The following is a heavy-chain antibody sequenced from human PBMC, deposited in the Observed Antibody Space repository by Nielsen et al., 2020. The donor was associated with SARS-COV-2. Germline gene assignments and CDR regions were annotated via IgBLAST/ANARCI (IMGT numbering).Heavy chain of an antibody. CDR1: GFTFDDYG. J-gene: IGHJ6*02. CDR3: ANPYYYYGMDV. V-gene: IGHV3-20*04. CDR2: INWNGGST. Sequence: GESLKISCAASGFTFDDYGMSWVRQAPGKGLEWVSGINWNGGSTYYADSVKGRFTISRDNSKNTLYLQMNSLRAEDTAVYYCANPYYYYGMDVWGQGTTVTVSS.